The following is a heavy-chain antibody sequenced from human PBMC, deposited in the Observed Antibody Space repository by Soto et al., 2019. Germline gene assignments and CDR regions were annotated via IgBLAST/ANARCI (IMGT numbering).Heavy chain of an antibody. J-gene: IGHJ3*02. Sequence: GGSLRLSCAASGFSFSSAWINWVRQAPGKGLEWVAVISYDGSNKYYAESVKGRFTISRDNSKKTLYLQMNSLRAEDTAVYYCARIGGRCSGTSCPAGDAFDIWGQGTMVTVSS. CDR1: GFSFSSAW. V-gene: IGHV3-30-3*01. CDR3: ARIGGRCSGTSCPAGDAFDI. D-gene: IGHD2-2*01. CDR2: ISYDGSNK.